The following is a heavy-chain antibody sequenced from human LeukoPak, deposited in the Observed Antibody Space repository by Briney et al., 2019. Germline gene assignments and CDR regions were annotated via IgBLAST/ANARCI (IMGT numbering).Heavy chain of an antibody. CDR3: ARRPYCSGGRCYVSDY. D-gene: IGHD2-15*01. V-gene: IGHV5-51*01. J-gene: IGHJ4*02. Sequence: AASLKISCKGSGYSFTSYWIGWVRQMPGKGLEWMGIIYPGDSDTRYSPSFQGQVTISADKSISTAYLQWSSLKASDTAMYYCARRPYCSGGRCYVSDYWGQGTLVTVSS. CDR1: GYSFTSYW. CDR2: IYPGDSDT.